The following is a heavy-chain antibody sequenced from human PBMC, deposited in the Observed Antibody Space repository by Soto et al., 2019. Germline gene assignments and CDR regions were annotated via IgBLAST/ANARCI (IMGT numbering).Heavy chain of an antibody. CDR3: ARYIPGVRYYGMDV. D-gene: IGHD2-2*01. V-gene: IGHV3-23*01. J-gene: IGHJ6*02. CDR1: GLTFSSYA. Sequence: PGGSLRLSCAASGLTFSSYAMKWVRQAPGKGLEWVSLIGESGTPTYYADSVKGRFTISRDNSGNTLFLEMYSLRAEDTAVYYCARYIPGVRYYGMDVWGQGTTVTVSS. CDR2: IGESGTPT.